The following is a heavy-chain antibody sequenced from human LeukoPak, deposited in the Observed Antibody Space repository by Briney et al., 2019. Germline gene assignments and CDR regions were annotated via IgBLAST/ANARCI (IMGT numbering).Heavy chain of an antibody. CDR2: IYTSGST. V-gene: IGHV4-61*02. Sequence: SQTLSLTCTVSGGSISSGSYYWSWIRQPAGKGLEWIGRIYTSGSTNYNPSLKSRVTISVDTSKNQFSLKLSSVTAADTAVYYCAREGIAAAVMSWSQGTLVTVSS. CDR1: GGSISSGSYY. J-gene: IGHJ4*02. D-gene: IGHD6-13*01. CDR3: AREGIAAAVMS.